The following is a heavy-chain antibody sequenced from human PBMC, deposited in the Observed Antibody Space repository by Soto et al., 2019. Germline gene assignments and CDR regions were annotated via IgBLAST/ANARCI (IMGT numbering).Heavy chain of an antibody. CDR3: ARRIAAAGTDYYYYYYMDV. CDR1: GYTFTSYG. V-gene: IGHV1-18*01. J-gene: IGHJ6*03. D-gene: IGHD6-13*01. Sequence: ASVKVSCKASGYTFTSYGISWVRQAPGQGLEWMGWISAYNGNTNYAQKLQGRVTMTTDTSTSTAYMELRSLRSGDTAVYYCARRIAAAGTDYYYYYYMDVWGKGTTVTVS. CDR2: ISAYNGNT.